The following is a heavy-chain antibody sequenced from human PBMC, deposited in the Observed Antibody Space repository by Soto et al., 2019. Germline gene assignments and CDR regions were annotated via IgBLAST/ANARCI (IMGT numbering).Heavy chain of an antibody. CDR2: ISYDGSNK. CDR1: GFTFSSYA. D-gene: IGHD3-22*01. Sequence: QVQLVESGGGVVQPGRSLRLSCAASGFTFSSYAMHWVRQAPGKGLEWVAVISYDGSNKYYADSVKGRFTISRDNSKNTLYLQMNSLRAEDTAVYYCAIAGSTMIVVVSYWGQGTLVTVSS. J-gene: IGHJ4*02. CDR3: AIAGSTMIVVVSY. V-gene: IGHV3-30-3*01.